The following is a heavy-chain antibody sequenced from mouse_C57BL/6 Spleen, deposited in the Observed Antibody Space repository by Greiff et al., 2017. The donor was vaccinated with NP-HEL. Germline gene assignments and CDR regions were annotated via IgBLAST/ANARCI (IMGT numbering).Heavy chain of an antibody. CDR3: ARIITTVVATDDFDY. J-gene: IGHJ2*01. D-gene: IGHD1-1*01. V-gene: IGHV5-4*01. CDR1: GFTFSSYA. CDR2: ISDGGSYT. Sequence: EVQGVESGGGLVKPGGSLKLSCAASGFTFSSYAMSWVRQTPEKRLEWVATISDGGSYTYYPDNVKGRFTISRDNAKNNLYLQMSHLKSEDTAMYYCARIITTVVATDDFDYWGQGTTLTVSS.